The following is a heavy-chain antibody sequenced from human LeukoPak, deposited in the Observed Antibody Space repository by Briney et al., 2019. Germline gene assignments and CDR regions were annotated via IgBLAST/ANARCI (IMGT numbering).Heavy chain of an antibody. CDR1: GGSISSSSYY. V-gene: IGHV4-39*01. D-gene: IGHD3-22*01. Sequence: KASETLSLTCTVSGGSISSSSYYWGWIRQPPGKGLEWIGSIYYSGSTYYNPSLKCRVTISVDTSKNQFSLKLSSVTAADTAVYYCARLLAYYDSSGYVDIWGQGTMVTVSS. CDR2: IYYSGST. CDR3: ARLLAYYDSSGYVDI. J-gene: IGHJ3*02.